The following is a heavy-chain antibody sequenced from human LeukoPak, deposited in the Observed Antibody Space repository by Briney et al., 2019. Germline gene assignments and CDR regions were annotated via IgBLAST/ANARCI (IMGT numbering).Heavy chain of an antibody. Sequence: GGSLRLSCAASGFTFSSYGMHWVRQAPGMGLEWVAFIRYDGSNKYYADSVKGRFTISRDNSKNTLYLQMNSLRAEDTAVYYCAKAPIVGTTTYSYWGQGTLVTVSS. CDR3: AKAPIVGTTTYSY. CDR1: GFTFSSYG. V-gene: IGHV3-30*02. D-gene: IGHD1-26*01. J-gene: IGHJ4*02. CDR2: IRYDGSNK.